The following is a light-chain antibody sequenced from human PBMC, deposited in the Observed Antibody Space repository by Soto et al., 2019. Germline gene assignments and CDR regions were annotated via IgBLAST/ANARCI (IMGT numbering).Light chain of an antibody. V-gene: IGKV1-6*02. CDR3: LQDFSYPRT. Sequence: AIQMTQSPSSLSASVGDRVTITCRASQGIGTELGWYQLKPGKAPKLLVYGASTLQSGVLPRFSGSGSGTDFTLTISSVQPEDFATYYFLQDFSYPRTFGQGTKVEIK. CDR1: QGIGTE. J-gene: IGKJ1*01. CDR2: GAS.